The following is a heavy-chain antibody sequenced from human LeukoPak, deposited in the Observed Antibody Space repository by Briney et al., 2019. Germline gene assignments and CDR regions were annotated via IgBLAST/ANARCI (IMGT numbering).Heavy chain of an antibody. D-gene: IGHD7-27*01. J-gene: IGHJ3*01. CDR3: ARKGGDDAFDF. CDR2: IYYSANT. CDR1: GGSIGSSSYY. V-gene: IGHV4-39*07. Sequence: SETLSLTCTVSGGSIGSSSYYWGWIRQPPGEGLMWIGSIYYSANTSYNPSLKSPVTISINTSKSQFSMKLTSVTAADTAVYYCARKGGDDAFDFWGQGTMVTVSS.